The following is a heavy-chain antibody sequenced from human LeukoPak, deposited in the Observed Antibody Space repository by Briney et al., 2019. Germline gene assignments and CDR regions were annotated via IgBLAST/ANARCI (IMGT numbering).Heavy chain of an antibody. J-gene: IGHJ3*02. CDR3: ARDRLVRGVINHDAFDI. V-gene: IGHV4-59*12. CDR2: IYYSGTT. CDR1: GGSISNYY. D-gene: IGHD3-10*01. Sequence: SETLSLTCTVSGGSISNYYWSWIRQHPAKGLEWIGYIYYSGTTYYNPSLKSRVTISADTSKTQFSLRLTSVTAADTAVYYCARDRLVRGVINHDAFDIWGPGTVVTVSS.